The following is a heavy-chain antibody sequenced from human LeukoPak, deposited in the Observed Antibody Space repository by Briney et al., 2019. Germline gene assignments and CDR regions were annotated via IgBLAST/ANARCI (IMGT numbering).Heavy chain of an antibody. V-gene: IGHV1-46*01. Sequence: ASVKVSCKASGYTFTSYYMHWVRQAPGQGLEWMGIINPSGGSTSYAQKFQGRVTMTRDMSTSTVYMELSSLRSEDTAVYYCARDMPTRILVVYPKYNWFDPWGQGTLVTVSS. J-gene: IGHJ5*02. CDR3: ARDMPTRILVVYPKYNWFDP. CDR1: GYTFTSYY. D-gene: IGHD2-8*01. CDR2: INPSGGST.